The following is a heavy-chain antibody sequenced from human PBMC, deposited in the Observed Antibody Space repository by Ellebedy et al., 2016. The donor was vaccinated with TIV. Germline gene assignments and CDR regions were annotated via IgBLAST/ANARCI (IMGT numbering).Heavy chain of an antibody. CDR2: ISGSSLTK. J-gene: IGHJ3*02. CDR1: GFTFGPYS. D-gene: IGHD7-27*01. V-gene: IGHV3-48*04. CDR3: ARDMAWGNERMNDAFDI. Sequence: GESLKISCAASGFTFGPYSMNWVRQAPGKGLEWVSYISGSSLTKFYADSVKGRFTISRDNAGSSLYLQMDSLRVEDTAVYYCARDMAWGNERMNDAFDIWGQGTMVIVSS.